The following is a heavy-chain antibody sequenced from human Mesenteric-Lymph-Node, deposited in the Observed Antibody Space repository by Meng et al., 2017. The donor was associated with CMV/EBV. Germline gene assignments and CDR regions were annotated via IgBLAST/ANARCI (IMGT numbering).Heavy chain of an antibody. CDR1: GFTFSSYS. J-gene: IGHJ4*02. CDR3: AKDWVGCSRTTCYVPFDY. V-gene: IGHV3-21*01. CDR2: ISSSGSDV. D-gene: IGHD2-2*01. Sequence: GGSLRLSCAASGFTFSSYSMNWVRQAPGKGLEWVSCISSSGSDVYYADSLKGRFTISRDNAKNSLYLQMNSLRAEDTAVYYCAKDWVGCSRTTCYVPFDYWGQGTLVTVSS.